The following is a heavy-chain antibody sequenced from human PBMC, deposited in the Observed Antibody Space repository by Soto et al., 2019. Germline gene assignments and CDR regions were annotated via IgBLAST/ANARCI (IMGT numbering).Heavy chain of an antibody. D-gene: IGHD6-19*01. CDR3: AKQVTGWFNDEFDV. V-gene: IGHV3-23*01. CDR1: GFTFSSYA. Sequence: EVQLLESGGGLVQPGGSLTLSCAASGFTFSSYAMSWLRQAPGKGLEWVSAIDGTGDNTHYADSVKGRFTFSRDNSRNTLYLQMNGLGPEDTALYYCAKQVTGWFNDEFDVWGQGTLVTVSS. CDR2: IDGTGDNT. J-gene: IGHJ3*01.